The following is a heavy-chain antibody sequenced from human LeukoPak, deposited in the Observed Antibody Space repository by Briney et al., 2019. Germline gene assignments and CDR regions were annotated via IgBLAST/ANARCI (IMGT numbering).Heavy chain of an antibody. Sequence: SQTLSLTCTVSGGSISSGSYYWSWIRQPAGKGLEWIGRIYTSGSTNYNPPLKSRVTISVDTSKNQFSLKLSSVTAADTAVYYCARSGAAMVIAFFDYWGQGTLVTVSS. D-gene: IGHD5-18*01. CDR1: GGSISSGSYY. CDR2: IYTSGST. V-gene: IGHV4-61*02. CDR3: ARSGAAMVIAFFDY. J-gene: IGHJ4*02.